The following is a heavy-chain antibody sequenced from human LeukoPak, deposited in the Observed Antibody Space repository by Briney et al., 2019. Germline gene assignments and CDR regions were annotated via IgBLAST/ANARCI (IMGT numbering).Heavy chain of an antibody. D-gene: IGHD2-15*01. CDR3: AKDSEVVVAATLGY. V-gene: IGHV1-18*01. Sequence: ASVKVSCKASGYTFTSYGISWVRQAPGQGLEWMGWISAYNGNTNYAQKLQGRVTMTTDTSTSTAYMELRSLRSDDTAVYYCAKDSEVVVAATLGYWGQGTLVTVSS. J-gene: IGHJ4*02. CDR2: ISAYNGNT. CDR1: GYTFTSYG.